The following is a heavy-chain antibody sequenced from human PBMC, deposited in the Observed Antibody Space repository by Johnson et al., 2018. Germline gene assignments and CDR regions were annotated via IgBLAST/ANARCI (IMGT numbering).Heavy chain of an antibody. V-gene: IGHV4-59*01. D-gene: IGHD3-16*01. CDR2: VHYSGNT. J-gene: IGHJ6*03. CDR1: GSSMSNYY. CDR3: ARGQGALYNYYMDV. Sequence: QVQLQESGPGLVKHSEPRSLTCTVSGSSMSNYYWTWIRQPPGKGLEWIGFVHYSGNTNYNPSLKSRVTISVDSSKTQFSLNVISMTAADTAVYYCARGQGALYNYYMDVWGKGTTVTVS.